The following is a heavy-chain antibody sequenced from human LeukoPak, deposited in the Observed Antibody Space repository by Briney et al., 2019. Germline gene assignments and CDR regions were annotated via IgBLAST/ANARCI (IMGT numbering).Heavy chain of an antibody. V-gene: IGHV1-69*06. CDR2: IIPIFGTA. J-gene: IGHJ6*04. D-gene: IGHD6-13*01. CDR1: GGTFSSYA. CDR3: AREQQLATGSRYCYYGMDV. Sequence: SVKVSCKASGGTFSSYAISWVRQAPGQGLEWMGGIIPIFGTANYAQKFQGRVTITADKSTSTAYMELSSLRSEDTAVYYCAREQQLATGSRYCYYGMDVWGKGTTVTVSS.